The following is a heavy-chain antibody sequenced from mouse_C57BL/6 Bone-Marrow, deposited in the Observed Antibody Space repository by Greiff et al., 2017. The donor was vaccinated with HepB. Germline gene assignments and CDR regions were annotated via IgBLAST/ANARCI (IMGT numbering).Heavy chain of an antibody. CDR3: ARGRWEYFDY. CDR1: GFTFSSYA. V-gene: IGHV5-4*03. J-gene: IGHJ2*01. CDR2: ISDGGSYT. D-gene: IGHD4-1*01. Sequence: EVKLVESGGGLVKPGGSLKLSCAASGFTFSSYAMSWVRQTPEKRLEWVATISDGGSYTYYPDNVKGRFTISRDNAKNNLYLQMSHLKSEDTAMYYCARGRWEYFDYWGQGTTLTVSS.